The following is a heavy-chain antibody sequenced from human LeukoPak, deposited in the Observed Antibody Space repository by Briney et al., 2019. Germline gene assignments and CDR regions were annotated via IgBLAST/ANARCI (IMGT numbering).Heavy chain of an antibody. Sequence: AASVKVSCKASGYTFTSYYMIWVRQAPGQGLEWMGIINPNTGSTSYTQKFQGRVTMTRDMSTSTVYMELSSLRSEDTALYYCASGSHIRVYDTNPYYGHYWGQGTLVTVSS. D-gene: IGHD3-22*01. CDR3: ASGSHIRVYDTNPYYGHY. CDR1: GYTFTSYY. J-gene: IGHJ4*02. CDR2: INPNTGST. V-gene: IGHV1-46*01.